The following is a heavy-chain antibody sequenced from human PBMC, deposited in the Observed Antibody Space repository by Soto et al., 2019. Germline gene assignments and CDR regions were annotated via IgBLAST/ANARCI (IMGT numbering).Heavy chain of an antibody. Sequence: GGSLRLSCAASGFTFSSYSMNWVRQAPGKGLEWVSSISSSSSYIYYADSVKGRFTISRDNAKNSLYLQMNSLRAEDTAVYYCARVGGGYQLLHAFDIWGQGTMVTVSS. D-gene: IGHD2-2*01. CDR3: ARVGGGYQLLHAFDI. J-gene: IGHJ3*02. CDR1: GFTFSSYS. V-gene: IGHV3-21*01. CDR2: ISSSSSYI.